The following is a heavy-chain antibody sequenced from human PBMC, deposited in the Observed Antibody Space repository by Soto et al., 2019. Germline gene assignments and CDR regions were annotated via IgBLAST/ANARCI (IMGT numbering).Heavy chain of an antibody. V-gene: IGHV3-9*01. J-gene: IGHJ5*02. CDR3: ARHPERIAQIGWFDP. CDR1: GFTFDDYA. D-gene: IGHD6-13*01. CDR2: ISWNSGRI. Sequence: GGSLRLSCAASGFTFDDYAMYWVRQVPGKGLEWVSGISWNSGRIGYADSVKGRFTISRDNAKNSLYLQMNSLRAEDTAVYYCARHPERIAQIGWFDPWGQGTLVTVSS.